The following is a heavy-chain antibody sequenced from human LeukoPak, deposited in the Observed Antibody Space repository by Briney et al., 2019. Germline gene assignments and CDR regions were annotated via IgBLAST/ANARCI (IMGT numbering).Heavy chain of an antibody. CDR2: IYYTGST. J-gene: IGHJ4*02. CDR3: ARRGYDSSGFRFDFDY. V-gene: IGHV4-39*01. CDR1: GDSINSSSYY. D-gene: IGHD3-22*01. Sequence: SETLSLTCTVSGDSINSSSYYWGWIRRPPGKGLECIGNIYYTGSTYYNTSLKRRATISVDTSKNQLSLRLSSVTAADTAVYYCARRGYDSSGFRFDFDYWGQGTLVTVSS.